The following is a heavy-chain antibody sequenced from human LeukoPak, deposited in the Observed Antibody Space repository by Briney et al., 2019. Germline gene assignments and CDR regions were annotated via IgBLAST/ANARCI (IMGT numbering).Heavy chain of an antibody. V-gene: IGHV4-39*01. CDR1: GGSISSSSYY. Sequence: SGTLSLTCTVSGGSISSSSYYWGWIRQPPGKGLEWIGSIYYSGSTYYNPSLKSRVTISVDTSKNQFSLKLSSVTAADTAVYYCAREIFGVVQGWFDPWGQGTLVTASS. J-gene: IGHJ5*02. CDR2: IYYSGST. CDR3: AREIFGVVQGWFDP. D-gene: IGHD3-3*01.